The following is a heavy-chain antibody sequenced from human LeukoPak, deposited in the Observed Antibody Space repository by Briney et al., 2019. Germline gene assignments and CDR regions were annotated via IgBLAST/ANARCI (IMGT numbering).Heavy chain of an antibody. V-gene: IGHV3-53*01. D-gene: IGHD3-22*01. CDR1: GFTLSSSY. CDR2: IYTSGST. Sequence: GGSLRLSCAASGFTLSSSYMSWVRQAPGKGLEWVSLIYTSGSTYYATSVKGRFTISRDNSKNTLYLQMNSLRAEDTAVYYCVREGVYDSSGVDCWGQGTLVTVSS. J-gene: IGHJ4*02. CDR3: VREGVYDSSGVDC.